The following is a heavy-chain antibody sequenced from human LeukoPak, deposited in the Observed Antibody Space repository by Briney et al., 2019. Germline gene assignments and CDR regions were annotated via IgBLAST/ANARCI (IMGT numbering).Heavy chain of an antibody. J-gene: IGHJ6*03. Sequence: SETLSLTCAVYGGSFSGYYWSWIRQPPGKGLEWIGEINHSGSTNYNPSLKSRVTLSVDTSKNHFSLKLSSVTAADTAVYYCARVSGYVTYYYYSMDVWGKGTTVTVSS. CDR3: ARVSGYVTYYYYSMDV. CDR1: GGSFSGYY. D-gene: IGHD5-12*01. V-gene: IGHV4-34*01. CDR2: INHSGST.